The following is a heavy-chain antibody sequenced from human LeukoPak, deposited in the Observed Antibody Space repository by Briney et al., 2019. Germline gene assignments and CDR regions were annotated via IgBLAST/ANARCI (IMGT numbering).Heavy chain of an antibody. CDR1: GDPMSSHY. CDR2: IYYSGTT. CDR3: ARGGCSSTTSCYNYMDV. J-gene: IGHJ6*03. Sequence: PSETLSLTCTVAGDPMSSHYWSWVRQPPGKGLGWIGYIYYSGTTDYDPSLKSRVTISVDTSKNQFSLKLSSVTAADTAVYYCARGGCSSTTSCYNYMDVWGKGTTVTVSS. V-gene: IGHV4-59*11. D-gene: IGHD2-2*02.